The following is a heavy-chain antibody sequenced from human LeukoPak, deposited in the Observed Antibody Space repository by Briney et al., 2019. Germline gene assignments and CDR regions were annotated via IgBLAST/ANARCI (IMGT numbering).Heavy chain of an antibody. D-gene: IGHD2-15*01. CDR1: GFTFSSYT. CDR2: ISSSSGYI. Sequence: PGGSLRLSCEASGFTFSSYTLTWVRQAPGKGLEWVSSISSSSGYIYYADSVKGRFTISRDNTKSSLYLRMNGLRDEDTAVYYCAKPLTGGGSWPPFDSWGQGTLVTVSS. CDR3: AKPLTGGGSWPPFDS. J-gene: IGHJ4*02. V-gene: IGHV3-21*04.